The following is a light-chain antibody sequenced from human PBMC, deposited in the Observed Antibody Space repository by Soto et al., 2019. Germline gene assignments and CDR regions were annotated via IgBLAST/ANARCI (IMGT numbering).Light chain of an antibody. CDR1: QSVLYSSNNKNY. CDR3: QQYYSTPWT. Sequence: DIVMTQSPDSLAVSLGERATINCKSSQSVLYSSNNKNYLAWYQQKPGQPPQLLIYWASTRESVVPDRFSGSGSGTDFTLTISSLQAEDVAVYYCQQYYSTPWTFGQGTKVEIK. CDR2: WAS. J-gene: IGKJ1*01. V-gene: IGKV4-1*01.